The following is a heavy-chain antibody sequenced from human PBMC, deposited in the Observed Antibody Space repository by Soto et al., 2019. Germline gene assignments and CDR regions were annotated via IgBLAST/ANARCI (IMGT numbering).Heavy chain of an antibody. D-gene: IGHD6-6*01. J-gene: IGHJ6*02. CDR1: GYTFTSYC. CDR2: ISAYNGNT. CDR3: ARDVDGSSSYYYYGMDV. Sequence: ASVKVSCKASGYTFTSYCISWVRQAPGQGLEWMGWISAYNGNTNYAQKLQGRVTMTTDTSTSTAYMELRSLRSDDTAVYYCARDVDGSSSYYYYGMDVWGQGTTVTVSS. V-gene: IGHV1-18*01.